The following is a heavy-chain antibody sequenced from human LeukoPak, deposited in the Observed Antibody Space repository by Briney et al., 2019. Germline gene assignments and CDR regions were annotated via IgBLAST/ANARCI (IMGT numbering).Heavy chain of an antibody. V-gene: IGHV3-23*01. CDR2: ISGSGGST. CDR1: GFTFSSYA. CDR3: ASMDYYDSSLDY. J-gene: IGHJ4*02. D-gene: IGHD3-22*01. Sequence: PGGSLRLSCAASGFTFSSYAMSWVRQAPEKGLELVSAISGSGGSTYYADSVKGRFTISRDNSKNTLYLQMNSLGAEDTAVYYCASMDYYDSSLDYWGQGTLVTVSS.